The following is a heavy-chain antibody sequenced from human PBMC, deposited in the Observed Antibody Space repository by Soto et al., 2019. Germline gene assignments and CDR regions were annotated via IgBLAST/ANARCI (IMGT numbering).Heavy chain of an antibody. J-gene: IGHJ4*02. Sequence: SETLSLTCTVSGGSISSSSYYWGWIRQPPGKGLEWIGSIYYSGSTYYNPSLKSRVTISVDTSKNQFSLKLSSVTAADTAVYYCARHVRGLLLWFGELDYWGQGTLVTVSS. CDR1: GGSISSSSYY. CDR2: IYYSGST. V-gene: IGHV4-39*01. D-gene: IGHD3-10*01. CDR3: ARHVRGLLLWFGELDY.